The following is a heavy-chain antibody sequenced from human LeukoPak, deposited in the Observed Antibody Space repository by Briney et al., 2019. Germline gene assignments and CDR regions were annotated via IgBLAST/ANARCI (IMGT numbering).Heavy chain of an antibody. J-gene: IGHJ4*02. CDR1: GYSFTSYW. D-gene: IGHD2-15*01. CDR2: IYPGDSDT. V-gene: IGHV5-51*01. CDR3: ARRLCSGGSCYYFDY. Sequence: GESLKISRKGSGYSFTSYWIAWVRQMPGEGLEWMGMIYPGDSDTRYSPSFQGQVTISADKSTSTASLQWSSLKASDTAMYYCARRLCSGGSCYYFDYWGQGTLVTVSS.